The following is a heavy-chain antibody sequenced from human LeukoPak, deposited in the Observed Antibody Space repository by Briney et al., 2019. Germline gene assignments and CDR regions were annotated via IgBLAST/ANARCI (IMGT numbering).Heavy chain of an antibody. CDR2: IGTYNGNP. CDR3: AREDPGGAFDV. V-gene: IGHV1-18*01. J-gene: IGHJ3*01. Sequence: EASVTVSFKASGYTFTNYAISWVRQAPGQGVEWMGWIGTYNGNPDYTQSLQGRVTMTTDTSTSTAYMELRSLKSDDTAVYYCAREDPGGAFDVWGRGTMVIVSS. CDR1: GYTFTNYA. D-gene: IGHD3-16*01.